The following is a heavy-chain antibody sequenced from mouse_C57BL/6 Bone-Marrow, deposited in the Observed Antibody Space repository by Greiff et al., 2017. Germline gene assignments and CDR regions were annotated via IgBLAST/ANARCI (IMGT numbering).Heavy chain of an antibody. CDR3: ARYYGNYDWYFDV. Sequence: VQLQQPGAELVKPGASVTMSCKASGYTFTSYWITWVKQRPGQGLEWIGDIYPGSGSTNYNEKFKSKATLTVDTSSSTAYMQLSSLTSEDSAVYYCARYYGNYDWYFDVWGTGTTVTVSS. D-gene: IGHD2-1*01. V-gene: IGHV1-55*01. CDR1: GYTFTSYW. CDR2: IYPGSGST. J-gene: IGHJ1*03.